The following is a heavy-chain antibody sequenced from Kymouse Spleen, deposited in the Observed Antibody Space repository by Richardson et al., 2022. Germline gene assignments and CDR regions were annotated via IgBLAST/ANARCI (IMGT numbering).Heavy chain of an antibody. D-gene: IGHD3-3*01. CDR2: IWYDGSNK. J-gene: IGHJ6*02. CDR1: GFTFSSYG. Sequence: QVQLVESGGGVVQPGRSLRLSCAASGFTFSSYGMHWVRQAPGKGLEWVAVIWYDGSNKYYADSVKGRFTISRDNSKNTLYLQMNSLRAEDTAVYYCARRKARDYDFWSGHSYGMDVWGQGTTVTVSS. V-gene: IGHV3-33*01. CDR3: ARRKARDYDFWSGHSYGMDV.